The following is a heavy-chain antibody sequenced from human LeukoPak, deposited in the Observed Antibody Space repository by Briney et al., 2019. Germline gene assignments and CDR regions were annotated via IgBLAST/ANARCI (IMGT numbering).Heavy chain of an antibody. D-gene: IGHD1-26*01. J-gene: IGHJ3*02. CDR2: ISYDGSSK. Sequence: PGRSLRLSCSASGFTFSNFALHWVRQAPGMGLEWVAAISYDGSSKYYADSVKGRFTISRDNSKNTLYLQMNSLRAEDTAVYSCARGLGVPDAFDIWGQGTMVTVSS. CDR1: GFTFSNFA. CDR3: ARGLGVPDAFDI. V-gene: IGHV3-30-3*01.